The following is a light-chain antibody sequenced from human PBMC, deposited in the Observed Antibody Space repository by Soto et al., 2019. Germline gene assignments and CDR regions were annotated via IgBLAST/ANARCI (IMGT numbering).Light chain of an antibody. V-gene: IGKV4-1*01. CDR2: WAS. Sequence: DIVLTQSPDSLTVSLGERATINCKSSQSVLSSSNNKNYLAWYQQKPGQPPKLLIYWASIRESGVPDRFSGSGSGTDFTLTISSLQAEDVAVYYCQQYYSSPLTFGGGTKVDIK. CDR1: QSVLSSSNNKNY. CDR3: QQYYSSPLT. J-gene: IGKJ4*01.